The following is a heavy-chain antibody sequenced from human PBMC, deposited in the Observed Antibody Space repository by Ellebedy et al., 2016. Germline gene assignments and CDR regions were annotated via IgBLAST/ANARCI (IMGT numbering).Heavy chain of an antibody. V-gene: IGHV1-3*01. CDR1: GYNFTGYP. CDR3: ARGKGLQLWFIYYFDY. J-gene: IGHJ4*02. D-gene: IGHD3-10*01. CDR2: IDGGSGKT. Sequence: ASVKVSXKASGYNFTGYPIHWVRQVPGQRFEWMGWIDGGSGKTKYSEKFQGRVTITRDTSASRVYLDLSSLRPEDTAVYYCARGKGLQLWFIYYFDYWGQGTQVTVSS.